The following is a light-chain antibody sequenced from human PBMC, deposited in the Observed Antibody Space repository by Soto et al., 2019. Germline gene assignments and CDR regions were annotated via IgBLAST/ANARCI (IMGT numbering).Light chain of an antibody. V-gene: IGKV1-39*01. CDR2: AAS. Sequence: DIQMTQSPSSLSASVGDRVTITCRASQGISTYLNWYQQKPGKAPKLLIYAASSLQSGVPSRFSGSESETDFTLNISSLQPEDFENYSCQQSYSTTWTFGQGTKVDIK. CDR1: QGISTY. J-gene: IGKJ1*01. CDR3: QQSYSTTWT.